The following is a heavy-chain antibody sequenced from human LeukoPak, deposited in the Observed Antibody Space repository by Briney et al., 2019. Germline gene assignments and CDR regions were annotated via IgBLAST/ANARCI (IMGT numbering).Heavy chain of an antibody. CDR3: ARESAYYYDSSGYYYYYGMDV. CDR2: IYYSGST. Sequence: PSETLSHTCTVSGGSISSYYWSWIRQPPGKGLEWIGYIYYSGSTNYNPSLKSRVTISVDTSKNQFSLKLSSVTAADTAVYYCARESAYYYDSSGYYYYYGMDVWGQGTTVTVSS. V-gene: IGHV4-59*01. CDR1: GGSISSYY. D-gene: IGHD3-22*01. J-gene: IGHJ6*02.